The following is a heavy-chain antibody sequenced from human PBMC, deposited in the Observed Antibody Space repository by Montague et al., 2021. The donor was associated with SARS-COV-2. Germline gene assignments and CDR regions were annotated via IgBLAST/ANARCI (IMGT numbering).Heavy chain of an antibody. J-gene: IGHJ4*02. V-gene: IGHV3-53*04. CDR3: ARTKDDYYDSSGPLDY. CDR2: IYKDGTT. CDR1: TFTVSSNY. Sequence: SLRLSCAASTFTVSSNYMSWVRQAPGKGLEWVSVIYKDGTTYYADPVKGRFTISRHNSKNTLFLLMNSLTAEDTAMYYCARTKDDYYDSSGPLDYWGQGTLVTVSS. D-gene: IGHD3-22*01.